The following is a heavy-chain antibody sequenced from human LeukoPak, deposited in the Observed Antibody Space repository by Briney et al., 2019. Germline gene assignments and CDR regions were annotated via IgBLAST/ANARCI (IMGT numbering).Heavy chain of an antibody. CDR3: ARDEPVGANDFDY. CDR2: ISAYNGNT. CDR1: GYTFTGYY. J-gene: IGHJ4*02. V-gene: IGHV1-18*04. Sequence: ASVKVSCKASGYTFTGYYMHWVRQAPGQGLEWMGWISAYNGNTNYAQKLQGRVTMTTDTSTSTAYMELRSLRSDDTAVYYCARDEPVGANDFDYWGQGTLVTVSS. D-gene: IGHD1-26*01.